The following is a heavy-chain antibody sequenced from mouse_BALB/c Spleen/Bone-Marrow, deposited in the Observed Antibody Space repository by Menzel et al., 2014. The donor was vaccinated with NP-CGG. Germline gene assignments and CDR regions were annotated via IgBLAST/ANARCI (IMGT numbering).Heavy chain of an antibody. D-gene: IGHD1-1*01. V-gene: IGHV1-5*01. J-gene: IGHJ2*01. CDR3: TKEWYYGFDY. Sequence: PGQGLEWIGAIYPGNSDTSYNQKFKGKAKLTAVTSASTAYMELSSLTNEDSAVYYCTKEWYYGFDYWGQGTTLTVSS. CDR2: IYPGNSDT.